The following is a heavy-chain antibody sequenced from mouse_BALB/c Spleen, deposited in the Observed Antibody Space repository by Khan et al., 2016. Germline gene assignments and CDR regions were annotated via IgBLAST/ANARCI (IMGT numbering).Heavy chain of an antibody. Sequence: EVQLQELGPGLVKPSQTVSLTCTVTGISITTGNYRWSWIRQFPGNKLEWIGYIYYSGTITYNPSLTSRTTITRDTSKNQFFLEMNSLTAEDTATYYCARGDGYYYFDYWGQGTTLTVSS. D-gene: IGHD2-3*01. V-gene: IGHV3-5*02. CDR3: ARGDGYYYFDY. J-gene: IGHJ2*01. CDR2: IYYSGTI. CDR1: GISITTGNYR.